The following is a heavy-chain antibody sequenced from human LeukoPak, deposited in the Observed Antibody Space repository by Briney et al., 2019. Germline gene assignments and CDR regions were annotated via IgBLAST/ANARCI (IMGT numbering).Heavy chain of an antibody. V-gene: IGHV3-33*06. Sequence: PGRSLRLSCAASGFTFSSYGMHWVRQAPGKGLEWVAVIWYDGSNKYYADSVKGRFTISRDNSKNTLYLQMNSLRAEDTAVYYCAKSTHSSGYDDSFDIWGQGTMVTVSS. D-gene: IGHD3-22*01. J-gene: IGHJ3*02. CDR2: IWYDGSNK. CDR3: AKSTHSSGYDDSFDI. CDR1: GFTFSSYG.